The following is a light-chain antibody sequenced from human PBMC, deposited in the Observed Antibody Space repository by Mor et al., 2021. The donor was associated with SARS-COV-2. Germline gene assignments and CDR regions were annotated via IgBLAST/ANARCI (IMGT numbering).Light chain of an antibody. CDR2: GAS. CDR3: QQYDNWPPYT. J-gene: IGKJ2*01. CDR1: QSVSSN. Sequence: CRASQSVSSNLAWYQQKPGQAPRLLIHGASTRATGIPARFSGSGSGTEFTLTINSLQSEDFAVYYCQQYDNWPPYTFGQG. V-gene: IGKV3-15*01.